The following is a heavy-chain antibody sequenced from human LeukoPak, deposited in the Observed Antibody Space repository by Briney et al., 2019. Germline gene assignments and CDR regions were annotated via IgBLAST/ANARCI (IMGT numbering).Heavy chain of an antibody. J-gene: IGHJ4*02. D-gene: IGHD3-22*01. CDR2: IYYGGGT. V-gene: IGHV4-59*08. CDR1: GGSISSYY. CDR3: ARHAYYHDSSGYLEY. Sequence: SETLSLTCTVSGGSISSYYWSWVRQPPAKGLEWIGYIYYGGGTNYSPSLKSRVTISVDTSKTQFSLKLSSVTAADTAVYYCARHAYYHDSSGYLEYWGQGIPVTVSS.